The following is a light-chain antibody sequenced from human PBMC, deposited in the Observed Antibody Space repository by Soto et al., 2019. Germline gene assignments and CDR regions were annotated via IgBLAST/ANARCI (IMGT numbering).Light chain of an antibody. CDR2: AAS. V-gene: IGKV1-39*01. Sequence: DIQMTQSPSSLSASVGDRVTITCRASQSISSYLNWYQQKPGKAPKLLIYAASSLQSGVPSRFSGSGSGTDFPITMSSEQPEDFATYYCQQSYSTPYTFGQGTKLEIK. CDR1: QSISSY. J-gene: IGKJ2*01. CDR3: QQSYSTPYT.